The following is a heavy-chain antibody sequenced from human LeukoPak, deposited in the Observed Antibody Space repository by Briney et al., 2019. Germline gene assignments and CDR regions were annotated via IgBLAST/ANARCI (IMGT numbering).Heavy chain of an antibody. CDR1: GFTFSSYS. D-gene: IGHD3-10*01. J-gene: IGHJ4*02. V-gene: IGHV3-23*01. CDR3: AKGTYGSGTYGAHDY. CDR2: ISGVGGRT. Sequence: PGGSLRLSCAASGFTFSSYSMNWVRQAPGKGLEWVSTISGVGGRTYYADSVKGRFTIPRDNSKNTLYLQMNSLRAEDTAVYYCAKGTYGSGTYGAHDYWGQGTLVTVSS.